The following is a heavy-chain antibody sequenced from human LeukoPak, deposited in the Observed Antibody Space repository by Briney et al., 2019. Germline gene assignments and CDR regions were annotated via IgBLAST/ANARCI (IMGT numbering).Heavy chain of an antibody. CDR3: ASRNYYGPGAYKRSYYFDY. D-gene: IGHD3-10*01. CDR1: GGSFSGYY. V-gene: IGHV4-34*01. CDR2: INHSGST. Sequence: PSETLSLTCAVYGGSFSGYYWSWIRQPPGKGLEWIGEINHSGSTNYNPSLKSRVTISVDTSKNQFSLKLSSVTAADTAVYYCASRNYYGPGAYKRSYYFDYWGQGTLVTVSS. J-gene: IGHJ4*02.